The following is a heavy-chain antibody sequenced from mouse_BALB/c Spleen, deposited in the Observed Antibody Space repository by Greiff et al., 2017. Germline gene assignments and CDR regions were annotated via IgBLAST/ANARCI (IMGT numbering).Heavy chain of an antibody. CDR3: TRESELGYFDY. D-gene: IGHD4-1*01. CDR1: GYSFTSYW. Sequence: EVKLVESGTVLARPGASVKMSCKASGYSFTSYWMHWVKQRPGQGLEWIGAIYPGNSDTSYNQKFKGKAKLTAVTSASTAYMELSSLTNEDSAVYYCTRESELGYFDYGGQGTTLTVSS. J-gene: IGHJ2*01. CDR2: IYPGNSDT. V-gene: IGHV1-5*01.